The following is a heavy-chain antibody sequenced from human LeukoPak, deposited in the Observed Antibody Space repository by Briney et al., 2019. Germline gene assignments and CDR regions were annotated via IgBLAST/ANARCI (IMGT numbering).Heavy chain of an antibody. Sequence: ASVKVSCKASGYTFTSYGISWVRQAPGQGLEWVGWISAYNGNTNYAQKLQGRVTMTTDTSTSTAYMELRSLRSDDTAVYYCARDPRVTGGELVDYWGQGTLVTVSS. CDR1: GYTFTSYG. CDR2: ISAYNGNT. J-gene: IGHJ4*02. CDR3: ARDPRVTGGELVDY. D-gene: IGHD1-26*01. V-gene: IGHV1-18*01.